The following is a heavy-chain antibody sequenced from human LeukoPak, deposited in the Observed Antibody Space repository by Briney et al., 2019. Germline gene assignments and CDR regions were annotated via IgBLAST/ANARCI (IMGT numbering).Heavy chain of an antibody. CDR3: ARDGAVFGFDY. J-gene: IGHJ4*02. CDR1: GYTFTGYY. Sequence: ASVKVSCKASGYTFTGYYIHWVRQAPGQGLEWMGIINPSGGSTSYAQKFQGRVTMTRDTSTSTVYMELSSLRSEDTAVYYCARDGAVFGFDYWGQGTLVTVSS. D-gene: IGHD1-14*01. V-gene: IGHV1-46*01. CDR2: INPSGGST.